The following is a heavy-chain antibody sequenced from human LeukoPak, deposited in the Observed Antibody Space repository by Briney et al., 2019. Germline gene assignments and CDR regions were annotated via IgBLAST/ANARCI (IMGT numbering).Heavy chain of an antibody. D-gene: IGHD6-19*01. CDR1: GFTFYDYA. CDR3: AKASSLAPSSGWYFDL. J-gene: IGHJ2*01. CDR2: ISWNSGSI. V-gene: IGHV3-9*01. Sequence: GGSLRLYCAASGFTFYDYAMHWVRQAPGKGLEWVSGISWNSGSIGYADSVKGRFTISRDNAKNSLYLQMNSLRAEDTALYHCAKASSLAPSSGWYFDLWGRGTLVTVSS.